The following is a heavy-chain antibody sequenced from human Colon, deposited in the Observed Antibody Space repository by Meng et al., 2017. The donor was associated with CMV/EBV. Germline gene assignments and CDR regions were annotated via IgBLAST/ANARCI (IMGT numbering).Heavy chain of an antibody. CDR2: ISSDGSRF. D-gene: IGHD2-21*01. CDR3: TRGCLSTDCFIIDS. V-gene: IGHV3-30-3*01. CDR1: GFTFTNHP. J-gene: IGHJ5*01. Sequence: GESLKISCAAFGFTFTNHPIHWVRQAPGKGLKWVAYISSDGSRFSTADSVKGRFTLSKDNAENMAFLQMTSLRAEDTAIYYCTRGCLSTDCFIIDSWGQGALVTVSS.